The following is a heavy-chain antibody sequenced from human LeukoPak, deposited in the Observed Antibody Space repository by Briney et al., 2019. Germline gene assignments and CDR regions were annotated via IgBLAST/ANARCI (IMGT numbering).Heavy chain of an antibody. J-gene: IGHJ4*02. V-gene: IGHV4-34*01. CDR3: ATYIETYYYGSGSYNYFDY. Sequence: PSETLSLTCAVSGGSFSGYYWSWIRQPPGKGLEWIGEINHSGSTNYNPSLKSRVTISVDTSKNQFSLKLSSVTAADTAVYYCATYIETYYYGSGSYNYFDYWGQGTLVTVSS. D-gene: IGHD3-10*01. CDR2: INHSGST. CDR1: GGSFSGYY.